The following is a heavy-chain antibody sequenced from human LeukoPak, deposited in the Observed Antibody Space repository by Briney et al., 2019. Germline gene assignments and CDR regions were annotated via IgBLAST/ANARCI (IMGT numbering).Heavy chain of an antibody. V-gene: IGHV3-66*04. CDR1: GFTVSSNY. Sequence: GGSLRLSCTVSGFTVSSNYMNCVRQAPGKGLEWVSVIYSGGSTYYADSVRGRFTISRDNAKNSLYLQMNSLRAEDTAVYYCAKQRYGGEDYWGQGTLVTVSS. J-gene: IGHJ4*02. D-gene: IGHD3-16*01. CDR2: IYSGGST. CDR3: AKQRYGGEDY.